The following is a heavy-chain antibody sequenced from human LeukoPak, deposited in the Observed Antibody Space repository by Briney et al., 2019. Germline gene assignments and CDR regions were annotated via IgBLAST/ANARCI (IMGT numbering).Heavy chain of an antibody. CDR2: IKQDGSEK. CDR3: ARSTTTVTTPKHFDY. V-gene: IGHV3-7*01. CDR1: GFTFSSYA. J-gene: IGHJ4*02. D-gene: IGHD4-17*01. Sequence: PGGSLRLSCAASGFTFSSYAMSWVRQAPGKGLEWVANIKQDGSEKYYVDSVKGRFTISRDNAKNSLYLQMNSLRVEDTAMYYCARSTTTVTTPKHFDYWGQGTLVTVSS.